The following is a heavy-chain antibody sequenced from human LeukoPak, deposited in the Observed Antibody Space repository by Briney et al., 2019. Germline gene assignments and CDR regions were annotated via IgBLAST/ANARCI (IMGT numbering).Heavy chain of an antibody. Sequence: SETLSLTCTVSGGSISSYYWSWIRQPAGKGLEWIGRIYTSGSTNYNPSLKSRVTMSVDTSKNQFSLKLSSVTAADTAVYYCASSGGGYWRGYYFDYWGQGTLVTVSS. J-gene: IGHJ4*02. V-gene: IGHV4-4*07. CDR1: GGSISSYY. CDR2: IYTSGST. D-gene: IGHD1-26*01. CDR3: ASSGGGYWRGYYFDY.